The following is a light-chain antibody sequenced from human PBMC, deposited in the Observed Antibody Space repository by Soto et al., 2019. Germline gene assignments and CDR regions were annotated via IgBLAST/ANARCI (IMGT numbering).Light chain of an antibody. V-gene: IGLV2-8*01. CDR2: EVS. CDR3: TSYAGTYSFFYV. J-gene: IGLJ1*01. CDR1: NNEIVAYNY. Sequence: QSALTQPPSPSGSPGQSVTISCPGNNNEIVAYNYVSWYQQLPGKAPKLIIYEVSKRPSGVPDLFSGSKSGNAASLTVSGLQAEDEADYYCTSYAGTYSFFYVFGTGTKVTVL.